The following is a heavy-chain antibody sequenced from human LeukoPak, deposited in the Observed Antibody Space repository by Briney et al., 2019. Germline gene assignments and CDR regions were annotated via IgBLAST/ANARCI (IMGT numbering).Heavy chain of an antibody. J-gene: IGHJ6*03. CDR1: GYTFTSYD. V-gene: IGHV1-8*03. D-gene: IGHD3-16*01. Sequence: GASVKVSCKASGYTFTSYDINWVRQATGQGLEWMGWMNPNSGNTGYAQKFQGRVTITRNTSISTAYMELSSLRSEDTAVYYCARETPYARYMDVWGTGTTVTVSS. CDR2: MNPNSGNT. CDR3: ARETPYARYMDV.